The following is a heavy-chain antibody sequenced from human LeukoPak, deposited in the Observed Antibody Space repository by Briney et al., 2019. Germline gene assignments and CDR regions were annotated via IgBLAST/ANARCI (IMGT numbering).Heavy chain of an antibody. V-gene: IGHV1-69*13. Sequence: ASVKVSCKASGGTFSSYAISWVRQAPGQGLEWMGGIIPIFGTANYAQKFQGRVTITADESTSTAYMELSSLRSEDTAVYYCAKALSQYIYVDYWGQGTLVTVSS. CDR3: AKALSQYIYVDY. J-gene: IGHJ4*02. CDR1: GGTFSSYA. CDR2: IIPIFGTA. D-gene: IGHD5-18*01.